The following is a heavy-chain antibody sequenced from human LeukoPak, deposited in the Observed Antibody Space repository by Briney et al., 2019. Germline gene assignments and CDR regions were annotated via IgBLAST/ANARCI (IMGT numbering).Heavy chain of an antibody. Sequence: GGSLRLSCAASGFTFNRHAMSWVRQAPGKGLEWVSAISGRGDNTYYADSVKGRFTISRDNSKNTLYLQMNSLRAEDTAVYYCAKDKNYYDSSGYYPGAFDIWGQGTMVTVSS. CDR1: GFTFNRHA. CDR3: AKDKNYYDSSGYYPGAFDI. V-gene: IGHV3-23*01. J-gene: IGHJ3*02. CDR2: ISGRGDNT. D-gene: IGHD3-22*01.